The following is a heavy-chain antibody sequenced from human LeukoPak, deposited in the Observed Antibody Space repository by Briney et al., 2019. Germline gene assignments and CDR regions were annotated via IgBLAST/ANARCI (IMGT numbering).Heavy chain of an antibody. CDR3: ARGPVRNWFDP. CDR2: INHSGST. J-gene: IGHJ5*02. V-gene: IGHV4-34*01. CDR1: GGSFSGYY. Sequence: KPSETLSLTCAVYGGSFSGYYWSWIRQPPGKGLEWIGEINHSGSTNYNPSLKSRVTISVDTSKNQFSLKLSSVTAADTAVYYCARGPVRNWFDPWGQGTLVTVSS.